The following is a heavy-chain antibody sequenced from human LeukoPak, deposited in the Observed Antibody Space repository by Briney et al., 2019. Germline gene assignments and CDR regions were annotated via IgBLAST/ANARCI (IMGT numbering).Heavy chain of an antibody. V-gene: IGHV1-8*02. CDR3: ARGGAAAGATQFDY. J-gene: IGHJ4*02. CDR2: MNPNSGNT. CDR1: GYTFINHD. Sequence: ASVKVSCKGYGYTFINHDIDWVRQAAGQGLEWMGWMNPNSGNTGYAQKFQGRVTMTRNTSISTAYMELSSLRSEDTAVYYCARGGAAAGATQFDYWGQGTLVTVSS. D-gene: IGHD6-13*01.